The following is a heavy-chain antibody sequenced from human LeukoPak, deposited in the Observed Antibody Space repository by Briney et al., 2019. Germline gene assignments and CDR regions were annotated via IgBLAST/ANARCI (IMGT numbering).Heavy chain of an antibody. J-gene: IGHJ6*02. CDR3: ARGRYDTIVGVVINYYYYGMYV. D-gene: IGHD3-3*01. CDR2: IYSGGST. V-gene: IGHV3-66*02. CDR1: GFTVSSNY. Sequence: GGSLRLSCAASGFTVSSNYMSWVRQAPGKGLEWVSVIYSGGSTYYADSVKGRFTISRDNSKNTLYLQMNSLRAEDTAVYYCARGRYDTIVGVVINYYYYGMYVGNQGTTVTVSS.